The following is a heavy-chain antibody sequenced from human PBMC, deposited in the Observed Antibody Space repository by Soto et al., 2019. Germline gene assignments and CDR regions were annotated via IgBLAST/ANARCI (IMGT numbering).Heavy chain of an antibody. D-gene: IGHD2-15*01. CDR2: ISAYNGNT. CDR1: GYTFTSYG. CDR3: ARDRGYCSGGSCYSGRSYGMDV. Sequence: ASVKVSCKASGYTFTSYGISWVRQAPGQGLEWMGWISAYNGNTNYAQKLQGRVTMTTDTSTSTAYMELRSLGSDDTAVYYCARDRGYCSGGSCYSGRSYGMDVWGQGTTVTVSS. V-gene: IGHV1-18*01. J-gene: IGHJ6*02.